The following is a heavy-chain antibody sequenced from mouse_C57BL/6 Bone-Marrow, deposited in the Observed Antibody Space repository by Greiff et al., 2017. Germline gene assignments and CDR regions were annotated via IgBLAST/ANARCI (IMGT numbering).Heavy chain of an antibody. CDR3: ARRGYFDV. V-gene: IGHV5-15*04. CDR2: ISNLAYSI. Sequence: GQRVESGGGLVQPGGSLKLSCAASGFTFSDYGMAWVRQAPRKGPEWVAFISNLAYSIYYADTVTGRFTISRENAKNTLYLEMSSLRSEDTAMYYCARRGYFDVWGTGTTVTVSS. CDR1: GFTFSDYG. J-gene: IGHJ1*03.